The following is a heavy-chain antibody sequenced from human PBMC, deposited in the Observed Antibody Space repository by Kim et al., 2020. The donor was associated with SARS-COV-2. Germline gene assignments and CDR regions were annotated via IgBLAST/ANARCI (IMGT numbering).Heavy chain of an antibody. CDR3: ARDYYDSSGDSFDY. V-gene: IGHV3-20*01. D-gene: IGHD3-22*01. Sequence: GGSLRLSCAASGFTFDDYGMSWVRHAPGKGLEWVSGINWNGGSTGYADSVKGRFTISRDNAKNSLYLQMNSLRAEDTALYHCARDYYDSSGDSFDYLGQGALVTVSS. J-gene: IGHJ4*02. CDR2: INWNGGST. CDR1: GFTFDDYG.